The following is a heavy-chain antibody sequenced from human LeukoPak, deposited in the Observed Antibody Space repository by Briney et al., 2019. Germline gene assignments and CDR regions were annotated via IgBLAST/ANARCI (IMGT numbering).Heavy chain of an antibody. J-gene: IGHJ6*03. V-gene: IGHV4-61*02. D-gene: IGHD3-16*01. CDR3: AKDRKSFVVRGGYYYYYMDV. Sequence: SETLSLTCTVSGGSISSGDNYWSWIRQPAGKGLEWIGRIYTSGTTNYNPALKSRVTISVDTSQNQFSLKLSSVTAADTATYYCAKDRKSFVVRGGYYYYYMDVWGKGTTVTVSS. CDR1: GGSISSGDNY. CDR2: IYTSGTT.